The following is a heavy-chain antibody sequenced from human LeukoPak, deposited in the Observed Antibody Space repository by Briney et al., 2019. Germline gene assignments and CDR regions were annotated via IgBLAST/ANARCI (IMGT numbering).Heavy chain of an antibody. D-gene: IGHD2-15*01. CDR2: INAYNGNT. J-gene: IGHJ4*02. CDR3: AREINGRFDY. V-gene: IGHV1-18*01. CDR1: GYTFTSYG. Sequence: ASVKVSCKASGYTFTSYGISWVRQAPGQGLECMGWINAYNGNTNYALKVQDRVTMTTDTSTSTAYLELRSLRSDDTAIYYCAREINGRFDYWGEGTLVTVSS.